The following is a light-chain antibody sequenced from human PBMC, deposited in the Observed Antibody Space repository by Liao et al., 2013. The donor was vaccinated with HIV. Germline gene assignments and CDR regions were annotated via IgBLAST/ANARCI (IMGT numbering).Light chain of an antibody. V-gene: IGLV3-1*01. CDR2: QDT. CDR3: QAWDTSTASYV. Sequence: SYVLTQPPSVSVSPGQTASLTCSGDKLGDKYACWYQQKPGQSPVLVIYQDTKRPSGIPERFSGSNSGNTATLTISGTQAMDEADYYCQAWDTSTASYVFGTGTKVTVL. CDR1: KLGDKY. J-gene: IGLJ1*01.